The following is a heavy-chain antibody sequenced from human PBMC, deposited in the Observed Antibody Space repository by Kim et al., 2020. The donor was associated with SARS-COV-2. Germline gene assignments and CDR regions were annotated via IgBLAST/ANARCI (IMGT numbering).Heavy chain of an antibody. D-gene: IGHD2-2*01. CDR2: ISYDGSNK. Sequence: GGSLRLSCAASGFTFSSYGMHWVRQAPGKGLEWVAVISYDGSNKYYADSVKGRFTISRDNSKNTLYLQMNSLRAEDTAVYYCAKDHFPHESTSCPVDHRGQGTLGTGSS. CDR3: AKDHFPHESTSCPVDH. CDR1: GFTFSSYG. J-gene: IGHJ4*02. V-gene: IGHV3-30*18.